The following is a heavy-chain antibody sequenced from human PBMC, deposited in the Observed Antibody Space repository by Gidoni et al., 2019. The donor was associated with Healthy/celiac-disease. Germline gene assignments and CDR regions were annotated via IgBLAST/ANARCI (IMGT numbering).Heavy chain of an antibody. CDR3: ARHGPNLTYYYDSSLSWFDP. J-gene: IGHJ5*02. D-gene: IGHD3-22*01. CDR2: IHFSGST. Sequence: QLQLQESGPGLVKPSETLSLTCTVSGCSISSSSYYWGWIRQPPGNGLEWIGSIHFSGSTYDNPSLKSRVTISVDTYKNQFSLKLSAVNAADTAVYYCARHGPNLTYYYDSSLSWFDPWGQGTLVTVSS. CDR1: GCSISSSSYY. V-gene: IGHV4-39*01.